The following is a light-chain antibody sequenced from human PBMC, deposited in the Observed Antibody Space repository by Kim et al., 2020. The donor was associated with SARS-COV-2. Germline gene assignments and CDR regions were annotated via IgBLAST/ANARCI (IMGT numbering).Light chain of an antibody. V-gene: IGKV3-11*01. CDR3: QQRDTWIT. J-gene: IGKJ5*01. Sequence: SLSPGARATLSCRASQSVGSYLSWYQQKAGQPPRLVIYGASIRATGIPARFSGSGSGTDFTLTINNLEPEDFAVYYCQQRDTWITFGQGTRLEIK. CDR2: GAS. CDR1: QSVGSY.